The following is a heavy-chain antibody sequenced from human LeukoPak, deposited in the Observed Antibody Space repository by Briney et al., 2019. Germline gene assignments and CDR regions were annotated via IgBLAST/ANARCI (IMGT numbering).Heavy chain of an antibody. V-gene: IGHV1-46*01. Sequence: ASVKVSCKASGYTFTSYYMHWVRQAPGQGLEWMGIINPSGGSTGYAQKFQGRVTMTRDTSTNTVYMELSSLRSEDTAVYYCARRDYGDYGLDYWGQGTLVTVSS. J-gene: IGHJ4*02. CDR2: INPSGGST. CDR3: ARRDYGDYGLDY. D-gene: IGHD4-17*01. CDR1: GYTFTSYY.